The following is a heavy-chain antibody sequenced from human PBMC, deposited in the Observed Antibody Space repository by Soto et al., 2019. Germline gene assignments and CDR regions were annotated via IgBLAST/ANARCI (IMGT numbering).Heavy chain of an antibody. CDR2: INGDGDKK. D-gene: IGHD6-13*01. Sequence: GGALTPSCPPSGFTFADYPMHSVRHAPATGLEWVSLINGDGDKKYYADSVKGRFTISRDNSKNSLYLQMNSLRTEDTALYYCAKVREAGTWYGMDVWGQGTTVTVSS. J-gene: IGHJ6*02. CDR1: GFTFADYP. CDR3: AKVREAGTWYGMDV. V-gene: IGHV3-43*01.